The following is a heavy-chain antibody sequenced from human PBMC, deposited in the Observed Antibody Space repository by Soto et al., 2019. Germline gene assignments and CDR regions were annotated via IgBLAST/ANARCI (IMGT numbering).Heavy chain of an antibody. CDR2: INAGNGNT. V-gene: IGHV1-3*01. CDR3: ARGYTYTSSFDY. Sequence: ASLKVSCKASGYTFTSYAMHWVRQAPGQRLEWMGWINAGNGNTKYSQKFQGRVTITRDTSASTAYMELSSLRSEDTAVYYCARGYTYTSSFDYWGQGTLVTVSS. CDR1: GYTFTSYA. D-gene: IGHD5-18*01. J-gene: IGHJ4*02.